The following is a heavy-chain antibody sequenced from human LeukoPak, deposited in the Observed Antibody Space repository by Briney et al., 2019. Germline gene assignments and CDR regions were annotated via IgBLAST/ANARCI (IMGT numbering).Heavy chain of an antibody. Sequence: SETLSLTCTVSGGSLSSYLWSWIRQPPGGGREWMGYIYHSGSPNYNPSLKSRVTISVDTSKNQFPLHQSSVAPAHTAVYYCARSYCSGGSCYFLDYWGQGTLVTVSS. CDR1: GGSLSSYL. D-gene: IGHD2-15*01. CDR3: ARSYCSGGSCYFLDY. CDR2: IYHSGSP. V-gene: IGHV4-59*13. J-gene: IGHJ4*02.